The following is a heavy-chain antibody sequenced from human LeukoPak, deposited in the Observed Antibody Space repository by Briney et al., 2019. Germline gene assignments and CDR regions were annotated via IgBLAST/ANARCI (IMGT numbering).Heavy chain of an antibody. J-gene: IGHJ4*02. CDR2: ISSSSSYI. Sequence: GGSLRLSCAASGFTFSSYSMNWVRQAPGKGLEWVSSISSSSSYIYYADSVKGRFTISRDNAKNSLYLQVNSLRAEDTAVYYCARDPHYYGSGSAGNWGQGTLVTVSS. D-gene: IGHD3-10*01. V-gene: IGHV3-21*01. CDR3: ARDPHYYGSGSAGN. CDR1: GFTFSSYS.